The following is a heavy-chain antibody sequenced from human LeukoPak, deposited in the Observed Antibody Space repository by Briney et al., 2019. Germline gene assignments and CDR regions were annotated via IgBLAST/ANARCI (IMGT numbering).Heavy chain of an antibody. CDR2: ISYDGNNK. CDR3: ARGMATTETFDY. D-gene: IGHD5-12*01. CDR1: GFTFSSNA. Sequence: GGSLRLSCAASGFTFSSNAMPWVRQAPGKGLEWVAVISYDGNNKYYADSVKGRFTISRDSSKNTLYLQMNSLRAEDTAVYYCARGMATTETFDYWGQGALVTVSS. V-gene: IGHV3-30*03. J-gene: IGHJ4*02.